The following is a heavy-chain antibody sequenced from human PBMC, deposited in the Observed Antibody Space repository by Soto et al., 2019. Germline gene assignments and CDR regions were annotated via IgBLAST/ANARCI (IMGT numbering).Heavy chain of an antibody. J-gene: IGHJ3*02. CDR1: GGSVSSSNW. D-gene: IGHD2-15*01. V-gene: IGHV4-4*02. Sequence: QVQLQESGPGLVKPSGTLSLTCAVSGGSVSSSNWWSWVRQSPGKGLEWMGEIYHSGSAHYNPSLKSRATISLDKSKNQFSLRLTSVTAADTAVYYCARVPGVVVSADHAFDIWGPGTRVIVSS. CDR2: IYHSGSA. CDR3: ARVPGVVVSADHAFDI.